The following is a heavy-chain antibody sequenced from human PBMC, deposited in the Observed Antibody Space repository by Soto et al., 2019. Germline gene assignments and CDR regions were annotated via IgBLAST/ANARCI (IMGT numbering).Heavy chain of an antibody. CDR2: ISSNGGTK. CDR3: AKDGGVAAAGTFDY. CDR1: GFTFSSYA. J-gene: IGHJ4*02. V-gene: IGHV3-30*04. D-gene: IGHD6-13*01. Sequence: QVQLVESGGGVVQPGRSLRLSCAASGFTFSSYAMQWVRQAPGKGLEWVAVISSNGGTKFYTDSSVKGRFTVSRDNSKNTLYLQMNSLRAEDTAVYYCAKDGGVAAAGTFDYWGQGTLVTVSS.